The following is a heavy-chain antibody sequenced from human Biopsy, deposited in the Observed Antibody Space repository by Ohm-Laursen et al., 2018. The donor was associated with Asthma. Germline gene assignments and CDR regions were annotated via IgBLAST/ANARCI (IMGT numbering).Heavy chain of an antibody. V-gene: IGHV1-69*13. Sequence: ASVKVSCKASGGTFGNYVFSWVRQAPGQGLEWMGGIIPMFGTTKYTQKFQARVSITADEATSTVYMELSSLRSEDTAVYYCARVLTTEEGDTWFDPWGQGTLVTVSS. D-gene: IGHD4-11*01. CDR1: GGTFGNYV. J-gene: IGHJ5*02. CDR3: ARVLTTEEGDTWFDP. CDR2: IIPMFGTT.